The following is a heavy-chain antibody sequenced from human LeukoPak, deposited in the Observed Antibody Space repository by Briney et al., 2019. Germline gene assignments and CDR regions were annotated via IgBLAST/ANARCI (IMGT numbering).Heavy chain of an antibody. Sequence: SETLSLTCAVYGGSFSGYYWSWIRQPPGKGLEWIGRIYTSGSTNYNPSLKSRVTISVDTSKNQFSLKLSSVTAADTAVYYCARVGSKDYYDSSGYYYGAFDIWGQGTMVTVSS. CDR1: GGSFSGYY. D-gene: IGHD3-22*01. V-gene: IGHV4-4*08. CDR2: IYTSGST. CDR3: ARVGSKDYYDSSGYYYGAFDI. J-gene: IGHJ3*02.